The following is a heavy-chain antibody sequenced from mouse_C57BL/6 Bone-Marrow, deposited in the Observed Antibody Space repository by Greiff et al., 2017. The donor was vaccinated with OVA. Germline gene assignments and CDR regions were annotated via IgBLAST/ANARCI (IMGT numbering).Heavy chain of an antibody. Sequence: VQLQQSGAELVRPGASVTLSCKASGYTFTDYEMHWVKQTPVHGLEWIGAIDPETGGTAYNQKFKGKAILTADKSSSTAYMELRSLTSEDSAVYYCTTLYGSSYWYFDVWGTGTTVTVSS. CDR2: IDPETGGT. CDR3: TTLYGSSYWYFDV. J-gene: IGHJ1*03. CDR1: GYTFTDYE. V-gene: IGHV1-15*01. D-gene: IGHD1-1*01.